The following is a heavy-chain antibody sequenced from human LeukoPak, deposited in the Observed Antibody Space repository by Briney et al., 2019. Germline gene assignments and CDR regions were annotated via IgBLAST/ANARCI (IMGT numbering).Heavy chain of an antibody. CDR3: TGQAYCGGDCYARGKNLPYYFDY. J-gene: IGHJ4*02. Sequence: PGGSLRLSCVASGFTFSNAWMSWVRQAPGKGLEWVGFIRSKAYGGTTEYAASVKGRFTISRDDSKSIAYLQMNSLKTEDTAVYYCTGQAYCGGDCYARGKNLPYYFDYWGQGTLVTVSS. CDR1: GFTFSNAW. D-gene: IGHD2-21*02. CDR2: IRSKAYGGTT. V-gene: IGHV3-49*04.